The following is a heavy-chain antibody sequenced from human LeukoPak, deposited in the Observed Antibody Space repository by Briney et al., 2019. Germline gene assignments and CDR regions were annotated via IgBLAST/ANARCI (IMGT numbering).Heavy chain of an antibody. CDR2: ISSSSSYI. Sequence: GGSLRLSCAASGFTFSSYSMNWVRQAPGKGLEWVSSISSSSSYIYYADSVKGRFTISRDNAKNSLYLQMNSLRAEDTAVSYCARDHAIYDILTGYYKEDYHYGMDVWGQGTTVTVSS. J-gene: IGHJ6*02. V-gene: IGHV3-21*01. CDR3: ARDHAIYDILTGYYKEDYHYGMDV. CDR1: GFTFSSYS. D-gene: IGHD3-9*01.